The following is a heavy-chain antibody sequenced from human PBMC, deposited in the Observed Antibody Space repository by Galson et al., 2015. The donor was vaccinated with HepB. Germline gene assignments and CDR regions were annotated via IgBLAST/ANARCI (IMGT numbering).Heavy chain of an antibody. Sequence: SLRLSCAASGLSVSMYWMIWVRQAPGKGLVWVSRINSDGSTISYADFVKGRFTISRDNAKNTLYLQMNSLSAEDTAVYYCARVRGIVSRLYYFDYWGQGTLVTVSS. V-gene: IGHV3-74*01. CDR2: INSDGSTI. J-gene: IGHJ4*02. D-gene: IGHD1-26*01. CDR3: ARVRGIVSRLYYFDY. CDR1: GLSVSMYW.